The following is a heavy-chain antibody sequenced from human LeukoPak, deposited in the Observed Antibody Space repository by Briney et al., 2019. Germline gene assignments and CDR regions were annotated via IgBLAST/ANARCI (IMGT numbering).Heavy chain of an antibody. CDR3: AHSSSYDYRRWFDP. CDR2: IYWDDDK. D-gene: IGHD5-12*01. J-gene: IGHJ5*02. Sequence: SGPTLVKPTQTLTLTCTFSGFSLSTSGVGVGWIRQPPGKALEWLALIYWDDDKRYSPSLKSRLTITKDTSKNQVVLTMTNIDPVDTATYYCAHSSSYDYRRWFDPWGQGTLVTVSS. V-gene: IGHV2-5*02. CDR1: GFSLSTSGVG.